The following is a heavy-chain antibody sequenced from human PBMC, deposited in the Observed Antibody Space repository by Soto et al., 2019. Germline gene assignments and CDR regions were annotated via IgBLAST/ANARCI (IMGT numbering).Heavy chain of an antibody. Sequence: PGGSLRLSCTTSGFTLRWPAMRWVRQAPGKGLEWVSAISGRGLNSYYADYLNGRLINSRGNSKRTLFLQMNSLRAEDTAVYYLASHLYDPSDSHYLTLYYFDFWGQGTVVTVSS. V-gene: IGHV3-23*01. J-gene: IGHJ4*02. D-gene: IGHD3-22*01. CDR2: ISGRGLNS. CDR3: ASHLYDPSDSHYLTLYYFDF. CDR1: GFTLRWPA.